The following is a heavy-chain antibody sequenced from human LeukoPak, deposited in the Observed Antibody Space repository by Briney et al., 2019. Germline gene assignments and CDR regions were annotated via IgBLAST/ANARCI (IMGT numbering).Heavy chain of an antibody. V-gene: IGHV4-59*01. J-gene: IGHJ3*02. CDR2: IDYSGNT. CDR1: GVSISSYY. D-gene: IGHD3-22*01. Sequence: ASETLSLTCTVSGVSISSYYWTWIRQPPGKGLEWIGNIDYSGNTNYNPSLKSRVTISVDTSKNQFSLKLSSVTAADTAVYYCARGPTYYYDSTFDIWGQGTMVTVSS. CDR3: ARGPTYYYDSTFDI.